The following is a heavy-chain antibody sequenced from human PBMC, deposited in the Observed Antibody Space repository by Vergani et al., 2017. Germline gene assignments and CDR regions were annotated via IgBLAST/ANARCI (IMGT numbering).Heavy chain of an antibody. Sequence: EVQLVESGGGLVQPGGSLRLSCAASGFTVSSNYMSWVRQAPGKGLEWVSVIYSGCSTYYADSVKGRFTISRDNSKNTLYLQMNSLRAEDTAVYYCAREYDCWSGYYSKRQNMDVWGKGTTVTVSS. D-gene: IGHD3-3*01. V-gene: IGHV3-66*01. J-gene: IGHJ6*03. CDR2: IYSGCST. CDR1: GFTVSSNY. CDR3: AREYDCWSGYYSKRQNMDV.